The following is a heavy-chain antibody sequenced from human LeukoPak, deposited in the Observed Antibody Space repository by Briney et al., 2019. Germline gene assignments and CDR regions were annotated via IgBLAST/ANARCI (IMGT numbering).Heavy chain of an antibody. J-gene: IGHJ4*02. V-gene: IGHV3-9*01. CDR3: AKDSGYYDSSGYG. CDR1: GFTFDDYA. Sequence: GGSLRLSCAASGFTFDDYAMHWVRQAPGKGLEWVSGISWNSGSIGYADSVKGRFTNSRDNAKNSLYLQMNSLRAEDTALYYCAKDSGYYDSSGYGWGQGTLVTVSS. CDR2: ISWNSGSI. D-gene: IGHD3-22*01.